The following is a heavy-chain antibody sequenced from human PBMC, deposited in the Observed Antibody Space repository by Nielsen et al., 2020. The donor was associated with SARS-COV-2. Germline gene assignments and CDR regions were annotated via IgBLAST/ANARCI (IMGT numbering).Heavy chain of an antibody. CDR1: GFTVSSNY. Sequence: GESLKISCAASGFTVSSNYMSWVRQAPGKGLEWVSVIYSGGSSTYYADSVKGRFTISRDNSKNTLYLQMNSLRAEDTAVYYCAKDLGAAAGYDYWGQGTLVTVSS. CDR2: IYSGGSST. V-gene: IGHV3-23*03. D-gene: IGHD6-13*01. J-gene: IGHJ4*02. CDR3: AKDLGAAAGYDY.